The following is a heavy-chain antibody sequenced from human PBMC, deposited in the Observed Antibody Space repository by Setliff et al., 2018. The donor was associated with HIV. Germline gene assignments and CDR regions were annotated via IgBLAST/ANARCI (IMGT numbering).Heavy chain of an antibody. J-gene: IGHJ4*02. CDR2: IYHSGIV. CDR1: GAPFNGYY. CDR3: ARVRLRVPPSIFDY. Sequence: LSLTCAVYGAPFNGYYWARIRQSPAKGLEWIGEIYHSGIVNYNPSLQSRVTISTDTSKNQFSLRLNSVTVADTAVYYCARVRLRVPPSIFDYWGMGSLVTVSS. D-gene: IGHD2-2*01. V-gene: IGHV4-34*01.